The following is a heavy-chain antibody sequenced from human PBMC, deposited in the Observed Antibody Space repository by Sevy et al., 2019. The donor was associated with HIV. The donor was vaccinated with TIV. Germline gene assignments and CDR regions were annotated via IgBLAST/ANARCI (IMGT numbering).Heavy chain of an antibody. J-gene: IGHJ5*02. CDR3: ARDRGGGNSGWFDP. CDR1: GGTFSSYA. D-gene: IGHD2-21*02. Sequence: ASVKVSCKASGGTFSSYAISWVRQAPGQGLEWMGGIIPIFGTANYAQKFQGRVTITADESTSTAYMELSSLRSEDTAVYYCARDRGGGNSGWFDPWGQGTLVTVSS. CDR2: IIPIFGTA. V-gene: IGHV1-69*13.